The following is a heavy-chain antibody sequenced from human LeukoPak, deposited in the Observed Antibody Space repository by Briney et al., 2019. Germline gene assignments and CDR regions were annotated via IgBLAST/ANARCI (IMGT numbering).Heavy chain of an antibody. J-gene: IGHJ4*02. CDR3: ARDRDTALDLFDY. Sequence: GASVKVSCKASGYTFTKYGIRWVRQAPGQGLEWMGWISTYNGNTNYAQKFQGRVTMTTATATSTVSMELRSLRSDDTAVYYCARDRDTALDLFDYWGQGSLVTVSS. V-gene: IGHV1-18*01. CDR1: GYTFTKYG. D-gene: IGHD5-18*01. CDR2: ISTYNGNT.